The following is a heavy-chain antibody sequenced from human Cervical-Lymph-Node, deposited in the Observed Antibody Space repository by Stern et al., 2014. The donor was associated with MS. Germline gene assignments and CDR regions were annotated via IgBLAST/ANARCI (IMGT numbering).Heavy chain of an antibody. Sequence: VQLVESGGGLVQPGGSLRLSCAASGFIFSAYNMNWVRQAPGKGPEWLSFISSSGSTIYYADSVKGRFTISRDNADNSLYLQLSGLRAEDTALYYCAKNKRDYGDYLSTDVLDVWGQGTMVTVSS. J-gene: IGHJ3*01. CDR3: AKNKRDYGDYLSTDVLDV. CDR2: ISSSGSTI. CDR1: GFIFSAYN. V-gene: IGHV3-48*01. D-gene: IGHD4-17*01.